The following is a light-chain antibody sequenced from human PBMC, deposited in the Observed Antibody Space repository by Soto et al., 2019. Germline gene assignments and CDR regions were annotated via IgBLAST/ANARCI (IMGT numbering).Light chain of an antibody. J-gene: IGLJ1*01. CDR2: EVS. V-gene: IGLV2-8*01. CDR1: SSDVGGYNY. Sequence: QSDLTQTPSASGSPGRSVTMACTGTSSDVGGYNYVSWYQQHPGKAPKLMIYEVSKRPSGVPDRFSGSKSGNTASLTVSGLQPEDEADYYCSSYAGSNKSVFGTGTKVTVL. CDR3: SSYAGSNKSV.